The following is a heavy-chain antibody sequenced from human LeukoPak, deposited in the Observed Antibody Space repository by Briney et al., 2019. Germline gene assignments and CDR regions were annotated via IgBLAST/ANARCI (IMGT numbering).Heavy chain of an antibody. V-gene: IGHV3-53*01. CDR3: ARSPSGEPTN. CDR2: LYGGGST. J-gene: IGHJ4*02. CDR1: GFTVSSNY. Sequence: GGSLRLSCAASGFTVSSNYMSWVRQAPEKGLEWVSVLYGGGSTYYADSVKGRFTISRDNSKNTLYLQMNSLRAEDTAVYYCARSPSGEPTNWGQGTLVTVSS. D-gene: IGHD3-16*01.